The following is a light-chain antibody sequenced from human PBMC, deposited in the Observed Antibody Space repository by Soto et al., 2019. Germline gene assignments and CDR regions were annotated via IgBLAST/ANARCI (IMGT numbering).Light chain of an antibody. V-gene: IGKV1-33*01. CDR1: QSISKS. J-gene: IGKJ5*01. CDR2: DAS. Sequence: DIQMTQSPSSLAASVGARVTITCRASQSISKSVNWYQQKPGKAPKFLIYDASNLQTGVPSRFSGSGSGTDFTFTIAGLQAEDIATYYCLQYDSFPMTFGQGTRLE. CDR3: LQYDSFPMT.